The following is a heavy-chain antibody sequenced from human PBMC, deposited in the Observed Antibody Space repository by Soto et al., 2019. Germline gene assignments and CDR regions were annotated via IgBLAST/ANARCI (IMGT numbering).Heavy chain of an antibody. J-gene: IGHJ6*02. CDR1: GFTFSDYY. Sequence: PXGSLRLSCSPSGFTFSDYYMSWIRQAPGRGLEWVSYITSSGRTIFYADSVKGRFTISRDNAKNSLYLQMNSLRAEDTAVYYCARGGGYGGQYYYGMDVWGQGTTVTVSS. V-gene: IGHV3-11*01. CDR3: ARGGGYGGQYYYGMDV. D-gene: IGHD3-16*01. CDR2: ITSSGRTI.